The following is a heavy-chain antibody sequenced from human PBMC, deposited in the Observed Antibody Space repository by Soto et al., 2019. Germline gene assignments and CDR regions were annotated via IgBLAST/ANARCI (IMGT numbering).Heavy chain of an antibody. V-gene: IGHV1-69*01. CDR1: GGTFSSYA. J-gene: IGHJ4*02. CDR2: IIPIFGTA. D-gene: IGHD2-2*01. Sequence: QVQLVQSGAEVQKPGSSVKVSCKASGGTFSSYAISWVRQAPGQGLEWMGGIIPIFGTANYAQKFQGRVTITADESTSTAYMELSSLRSEDTAVYYCARDPRHCSSTSCYADYWGQGTLVTVSS. CDR3: ARDPRHCSSTSCYADY.